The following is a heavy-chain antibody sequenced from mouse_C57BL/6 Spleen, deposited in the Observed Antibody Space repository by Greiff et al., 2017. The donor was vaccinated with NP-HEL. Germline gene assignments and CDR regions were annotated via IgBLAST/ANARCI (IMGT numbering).Heavy chain of an antibody. CDR2: IYPGDGST. D-gene: IGHD1-1*01. V-gene: IGHV1-78*01. J-gene: IGHJ3*01. Sequence: QVQLQQSDAELVKPGASVKLSCKVSGYTFTDHTIHWMKQRPEQGLEWIGYIYPGDGSTKYNEKFKGKATLTADKSSSTAYMQLNSLTSEDSAVYFCARSEWDYDGSSYRFAYWGQGTLVTVSA. CDR3: ARSEWDYDGSSYRFAY. CDR1: GYTFTDHT.